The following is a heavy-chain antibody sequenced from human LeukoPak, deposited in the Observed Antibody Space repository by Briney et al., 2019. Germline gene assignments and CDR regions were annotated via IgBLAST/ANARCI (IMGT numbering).Heavy chain of an antibody. J-gene: IGHJ3*02. D-gene: IGHD1-26*01. CDR3: ARDPSYSGSYYDAFDI. CDR2: INPNSGGT. Sequence: ASVKVSCKASGYTFTGYYMHWVRQAPGQGLEWMGWINPNSGGTNYAQKFQGRVTMTRDTSISTAYMELSRLRSDDTAVYYCARDPSYSGSYYDAFDIWGQGTMATVSS. V-gene: IGHV1-2*02. CDR1: GYTFTGYY.